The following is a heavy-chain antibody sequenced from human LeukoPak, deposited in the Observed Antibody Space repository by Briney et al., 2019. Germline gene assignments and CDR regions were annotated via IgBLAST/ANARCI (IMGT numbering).Heavy chain of an antibody. CDR2: IYTSGST. Sequence: SETLSLTCTVSGGSISSYYWSWIRQPAGKGLEWIGRIYTSGSTNYNPSFKSRVTMSVDTSKNQFSLKLSSVTAADTAVYYCARDGFRFLELYYFDYWGQGTLVTVSS. D-gene: IGHD3-3*01. J-gene: IGHJ4*02. V-gene: IGHV4-4*07. CDR3: ARDGFRFLELYYFDY. CDR1: GGSISSYY.